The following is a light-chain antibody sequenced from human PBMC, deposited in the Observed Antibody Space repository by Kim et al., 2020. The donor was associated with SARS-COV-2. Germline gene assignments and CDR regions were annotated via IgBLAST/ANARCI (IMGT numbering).Light chain of an antibody. J-gene: IGKJ5*01. Sequence: PPGESALLSCSASHSVSSSYLAWYQHKPGQSPRLLIHGASSRAPGVPDRFRGGGSGTDFTLTITRLEPEDFAVYYCQQYGRSPTTFGQGTRLEIK. V-gene: IGKV3-20*01. CDR2: GAS. CDR3: QQYGRSPTT. CDR1: HSVSSSY.